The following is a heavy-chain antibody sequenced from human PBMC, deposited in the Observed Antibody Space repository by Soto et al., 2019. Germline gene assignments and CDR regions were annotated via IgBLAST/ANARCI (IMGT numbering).Heavy chain of an antibody. J-gene: IGHJ4*02. D-gene: IGHD6-13*01. V-gene: IGHV4-59*01. CDR2: IYHSGST. CDR3: ARGPRRYSSGWSFDY. Sequence: SETLSLTCTASGGSISSYYWSWIRQPPGKGLEWIGYIYHSGSTNYNPSLKSRVTISVDTSKNQFSLKLTNMDPVDTATYYCARGPRRYSSGWSFDYWGQGTLVTVSS. CDR1: GGSISSYY.